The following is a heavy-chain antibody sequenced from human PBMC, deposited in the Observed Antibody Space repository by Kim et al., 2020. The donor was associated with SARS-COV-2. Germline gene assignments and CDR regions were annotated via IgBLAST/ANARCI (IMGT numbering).Heavy chain of an antibody. D-gene: IGHD3-22*01. CDR2: VYYSDST. V-gene: IGHV4-59*01. J-gene: IGHJ3*02. Sequence: SETLSLTCTVSGGSISTYYRNWIRQPPGKGLEWIGYVYYSDSTKYNPSLKSRVSISLDTSKNQFSLTLRSVTAADTAVYYCARDMTYYDTSGFGFDIWGQGTKVTVSS. CDR3: ARDMTYYDTSGFGFDI. CDR1: GGSISTYY.